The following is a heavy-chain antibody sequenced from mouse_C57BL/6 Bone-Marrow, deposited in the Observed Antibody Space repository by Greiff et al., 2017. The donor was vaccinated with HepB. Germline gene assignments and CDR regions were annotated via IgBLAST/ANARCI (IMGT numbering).Heavy chain of an antibody. V-gene: IGHV1-54*01. CDR3: ARCDGDPYYAMDY. J-gene: IGHJ4*01. D-gene: IGHD2-13*01. CDR2: INPGSGGT. CDR1: GYAFTNYL. Sequence: QVQLQQSGAELVRPGPSVKVSCKASGYAFTNYLIEWVKQRPGQGLEWIGVINPGSGGTNYNEKFKGKATLTADKSSSTAYMQLSSLTSEDSAVYFCARCDGDPYYAMDYWGQGTSVTVSS.